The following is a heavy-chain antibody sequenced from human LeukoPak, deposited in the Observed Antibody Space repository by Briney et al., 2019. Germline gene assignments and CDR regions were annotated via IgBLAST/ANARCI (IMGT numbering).Heavy chain of an antibody. V-gene: IGHV4-39*01. D-gene: IGHD4-23*01. CDR2: FYYTGRT. Sequence: SETLSLTRTVSGGSISSPNYYWGWIRQPPGKGLEWIGSFYYTGRTYYNPSLKSRVTISVDTSKNQFSLKLSSVTAADTAVYYCARVNGGNIFDYWGQGTLVTVAS. J-gene: IGHJ4*02. CDR3: ARVNGGNIFDY. CDR1: GGSISSPNYY.